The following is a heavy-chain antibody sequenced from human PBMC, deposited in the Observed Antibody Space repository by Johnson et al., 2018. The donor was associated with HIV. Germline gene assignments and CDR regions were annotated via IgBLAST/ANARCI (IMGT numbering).Heavy chain of an antibody. CDR3: AREAGGPVVPITMVLGL. Sequence: VQLVESGGGLVQPGGSLRLSCADSEFTFTTYDIHWVRQATRKGLEWVSAVGTADDTYFPGSVKGRFTISRDNAKNSLYLQMNSLRAEDTAVYYCAREAGGPVVPITMVLGLWGQGTMVIVSS. CDR1: EFTFTTYD. D-gene: IGHD3-10*01. V-gene: IGHV3-13*01. CDR2: VGTADDT. J-gene: IGHJ3*01.